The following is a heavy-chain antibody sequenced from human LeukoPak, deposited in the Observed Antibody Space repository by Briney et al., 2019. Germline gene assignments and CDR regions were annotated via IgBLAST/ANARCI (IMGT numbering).Heavy chain of an antibody. V-gene: IGHV3-23*01. CDR2: IRPTGSNT. CDR1: GFPFNTYA. Sequence: GGSLRLSCAASGFPFNTYAMSWVRQAPGKGLEWVSIIRPTGSNTYYASSVKGRFTISRDDSKTTLYLQMSSLRAEDTAIYHCAKLAFYETSAPLRDLSFWGQGTLVTVSS. J-gene: IGHJ4*02. D-gene: IGHD1-14*01. CDR3: AKLAFYETSAPLRDLSF.